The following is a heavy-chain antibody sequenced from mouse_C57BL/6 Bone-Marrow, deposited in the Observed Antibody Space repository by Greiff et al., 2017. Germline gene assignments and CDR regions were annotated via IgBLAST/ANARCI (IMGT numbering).Heavy chain of an antibody. CDR2: ISDGGSYT. J-gene: IGHJ2*01. D-gene: IGHD1-1*01. CDR1: GFTFSSYA. V-gene: IGHV5-4*01. CDR3: VREREYYGYFDY. Sequence: EVKLMESGGGLVKPGGSLKLSCAASGFTFSSYAMSWVRQTPEKRLEWVATISDGGSYTYYPDNVKGRFTISRDNAKNNLYLQMSNLTSEDTAMNYGVREREYYGYFDYWGQGTTLTVSA.